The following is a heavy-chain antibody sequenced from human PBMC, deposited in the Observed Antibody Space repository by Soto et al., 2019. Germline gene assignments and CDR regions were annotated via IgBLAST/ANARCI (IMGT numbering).Heavy chain of an antibody. V-gene: IGHV3-13*01. CDR2: IGTAGDT. CDR1: GFTFSSYD. Sequence: EVQLVESGGGLVQPGGSLRLSCAASGFTFSSYDMHWVRQVTGKGLEWVSSIGTAGDTYYPDSVKGRFTISRENAKNSFYLQMNSLRAGDTAVYYCARDRSKGYFDIWGRGTLVTVSS. CDR3: ARDRSKGYFDI. D-gene: IGHD4-4*01. J-gene: IGHJ2*01.